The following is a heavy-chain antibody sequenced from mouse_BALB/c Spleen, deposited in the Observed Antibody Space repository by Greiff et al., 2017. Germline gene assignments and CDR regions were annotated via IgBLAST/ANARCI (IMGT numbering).Heavy chain of an antibody. Sequence: EVKLVESGGGLVKPGGSLKLSCAASGFTFSSYAMSWVRQTPEKRLEWVASISSGGSTYYPDSVKGRFTISRDNARNILYLQMSSLRSEDTAMYYCARLYGNYDYFDYWGQGTTLTVSS. V-gene: IGHV5-6-5*01. D-gene: IGHD2-10*02. CDR1: GFTFSSYA. CDR3: ARLYGNYDYFDY. CDR2: ISSGGST. J-gene: IGHJ2*01.